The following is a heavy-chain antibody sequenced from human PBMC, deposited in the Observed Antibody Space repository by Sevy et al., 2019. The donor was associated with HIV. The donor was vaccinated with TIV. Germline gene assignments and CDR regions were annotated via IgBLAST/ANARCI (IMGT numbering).Heavy chain of an antibody. Sequence: SETLSLTCTVSGGSISSSSYYWGWIRQPPGKGLEWIGSIYYSGSTYYNPSLKSRVTISVDTSKNQFSLKLSSVTAADTAVYYCARQTREFDCSGGCYPIYYFDYWGQGTLVTVSS. CDR2: IYYSGST. CDR1: GGSISSSSYY. J-gene: IGHJ4*02. V-gene: IGHV4-39*01. CDR3: ARQTREFDCSGGCYPIYYFDY. D-gene: IGHD2-21*02.